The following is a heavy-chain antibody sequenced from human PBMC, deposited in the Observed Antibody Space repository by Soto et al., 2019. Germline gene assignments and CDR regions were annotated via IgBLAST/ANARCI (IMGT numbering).Heavy chain of an antibody. J-gene: IGHJ4*02. V-gene: IGHV3-48*01. Sequence: GGSLRLSCAASGFTFSSYSMNWVRQAPGKGLEWVSYISSGSSTIDYADSMKGRFTISRDNAKNSLYLQMNSLRAEDTAVYYFARDSSSWEYYFDYWGQGALVTVSS. CDR2: ISSGSSTI. D-gene: IGHD6-13*01. CDR3: ARDSSSWEYYFDY. CDR1: GFTFSSYS.